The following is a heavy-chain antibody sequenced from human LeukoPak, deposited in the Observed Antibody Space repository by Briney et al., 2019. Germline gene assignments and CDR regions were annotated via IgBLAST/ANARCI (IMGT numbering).Heavy chain of an antibody. D-gene: IGHD1-26*01. V-gene: IGHV4-59*12. CDR3: ARRGATHFDY. CDR1: GGSISSYY. CDR2: IYYSGST. J-gene: IGHJ4*02. Sequence: SETLSLTCTVSGGSISSYYWSWIRQPPGKGLEWIGYIYYSGSTNYNPSLKSRVTISVDTSKNQFSLKLSSVTAADTAVYYCARRGATHFDYWGQGTLVTVSS.